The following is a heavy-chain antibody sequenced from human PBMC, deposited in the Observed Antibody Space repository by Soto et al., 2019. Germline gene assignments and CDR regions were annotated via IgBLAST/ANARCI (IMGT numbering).Heavy chain of an antibody. D-gene: IGHD3-3*01. CDR2: ISGGGRST. CDR3: AKLGDFDFWSCTDINAIDF. Sequence: GGSLRLSCAVSGFTFSSFAMTLVRQAPGRGLEWVAGISGGGRSTYSADNVKGRFSISRDNSKDTLNLHMNRLRAEDTAIYYCAKLGDFDFWSCTDINAIDFCGEGTMVTVSS. CDR1: GFTFSSFA. V-gene: IGHV3-23*01. J-gene: IGHJ3*01.